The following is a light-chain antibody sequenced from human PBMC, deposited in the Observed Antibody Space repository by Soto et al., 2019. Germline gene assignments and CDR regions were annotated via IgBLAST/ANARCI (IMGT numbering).Light chain of an antibody. CDR2: TSG. CDR3: QQTYSTPYT. CDR1: QRITTY. V-gene: IGKV1-39*01. J-gene: IGKJ2*01. Sequence: QMTPSPSSLSASVGDRVTITCRASQRITTYLNWYQQKPGEAPKLLISTSGTLQRGVPSRFSGSGSGTDFSLTITALRPEDFAPYFCQQTYSTPYTFGQGTKLEIK.